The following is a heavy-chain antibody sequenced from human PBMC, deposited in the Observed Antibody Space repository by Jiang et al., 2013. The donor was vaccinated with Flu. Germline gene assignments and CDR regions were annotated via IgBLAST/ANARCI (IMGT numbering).Heavy chain of an antibody. Sequence: PGLVKPSETLSLTCTVSGGSISSYYWSWIRQPPGKGLEWVGFLYYSGSANYNPSLKSRVTISVDTSKNQFSLKLSSVTAADTAVYYCARGVAAAGTDYYYGLDVWGQGTTVTVSS. CDR2: LYYSGSA. CDR1: GGSISSYY. J-gene: IGHJ6*02. D-gene: IGHD6-13*01. CDR3: ARGVAAAGTDYYYGLDV. V-gene: IGHV4-59*01.